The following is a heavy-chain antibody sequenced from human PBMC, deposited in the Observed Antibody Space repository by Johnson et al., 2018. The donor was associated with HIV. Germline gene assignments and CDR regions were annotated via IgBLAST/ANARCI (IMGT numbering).Heavy chain of an antibody. V-gene: IGHV3-11*04. CDR3: ARSIAVAGHDI. Sequence: QVQLVESGGGLVKPGGSLRLSCAASGFTFSDYYMTYIRQAPGKGLEWVSYISSSGSTIYYADSVEGRFTISRENAKNALYLQMNSLRAEDTAVYYCARSIAVAGHDIWGQGTMVTVSS. D-gene: IGHD6-13*01. CDR1: GFTFSDYY. CDR2: ISSSGSTI. J-gene: IGHJ3*02.